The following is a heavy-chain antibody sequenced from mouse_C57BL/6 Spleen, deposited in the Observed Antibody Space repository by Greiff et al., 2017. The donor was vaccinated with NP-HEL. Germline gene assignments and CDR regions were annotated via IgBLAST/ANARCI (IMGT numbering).Heavy chain of an antibody. Sequence: QVQLQQSGPELVKPGASVKISCKASGYTFTDYYINWVKQRPGQGLEWIGWIFPGSGSTYYNEKFKGKATLTVDKSSSTAYMLLSSLTSEDSAVYFCARRTTVVEVYWYFDVWGTGTTVTVSS. D-gene: IGHD1-1*01. J-gene: IGHJ1*03. CDR1: GYTFTDYY. CDR3: ARRTTVVEVYWYFDV. V-gene: IGHV1-75*01. CDR2: IFPGSGST.